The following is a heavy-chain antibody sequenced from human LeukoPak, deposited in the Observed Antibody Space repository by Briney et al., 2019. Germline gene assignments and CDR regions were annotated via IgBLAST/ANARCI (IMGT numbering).Heavy chain of an antibody. Sequence: SETLSLTCTVSGGSISSYYWSWIRQPAGKGLEWIGRIYTSGSTNYNPSLKSRVTMSVDTSKNQFSLKLSSVTAADTAVYYCARDFDGTGGIAAAGTVDYWGQGTLVTVSS. J-gene: IGHJ4*02. V-gene: IGHV4-4*07. CDR1: GGSISSYY. CDR3: ARDFDGTGGIAAAGTVDY. CDR2: IYTSGST. D-gene: IGHD6-13*01.